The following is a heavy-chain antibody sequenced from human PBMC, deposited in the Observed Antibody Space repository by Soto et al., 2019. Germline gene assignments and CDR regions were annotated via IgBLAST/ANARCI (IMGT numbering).Heavy chain of an antibody. CDR2: IWYDGSNK. Sequence: QVQLVESGGGVVQPGRSLRLSCAASGFTFSSYGMHWVRQAPGKGLEWVAVIWYDGSNKYYADSVKGRFTISRDNSKNTLYLQMNSLRAEDTAVHYCARDQAGGSRIFDYWGQGTLVTVSS. J-gene: IGHJ4*02. CDR1: GFTFSSYG. CDR3: ARDQAGGSRIFDY. D-gene: IGHD3-10*01. V-gene: IGHV3-33*01.